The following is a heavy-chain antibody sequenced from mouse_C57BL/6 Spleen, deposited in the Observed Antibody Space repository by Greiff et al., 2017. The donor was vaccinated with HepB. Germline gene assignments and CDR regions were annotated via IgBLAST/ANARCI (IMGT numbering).Heavy chain of an antibody. CDR1: GYTFTSYW. Sequence: QVQLQQPGAELVMPGASVKLSCKASGYTFTSYWMHWVKQRPGQGLEWIGEIDPSDSYTNYNQKFKGKSKLTVDKSSSTAYMQLSSLTSEDSAVYYCARSSGTFYAMDYWGQGTSVTVSS. CDR3: ARSSGTFYAMDY. CDR2: IDPSDSYT. V-gene: IGHV1-69*01. D-gene: IGHD4-1*01. J-gene: IGHJ4*01.